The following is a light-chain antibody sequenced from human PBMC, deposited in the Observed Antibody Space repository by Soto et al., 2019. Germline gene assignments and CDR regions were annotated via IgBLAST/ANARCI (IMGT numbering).Light chain of an antibody. V-gene: IGLV3-21*04. CDR3: QVWDIMTDNYV. J-gene: IGLJ1*01. Sequence: SSELTQPPSVSVAPEKTATITCGGNNIGNKRVHWYRQKPGQAPVLLISYDSDRPSGIPERFSGSNSENTATLTISRVEAGDEADYCCQVWDIMTDNYVFGSGTKLTVL. CDR2: YDS. CDR1: NIGNKR.